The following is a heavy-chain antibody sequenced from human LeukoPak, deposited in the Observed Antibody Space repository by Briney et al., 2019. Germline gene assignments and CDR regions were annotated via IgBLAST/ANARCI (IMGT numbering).Heavy chain of an antibody. Sequence: ASVKVSCKASGYTFTGYYMHWVRQAPGQGLEWMGWINPNSGGTNYAQKFQGRVTITTDESTSTAYMELSSLRSEDTAVYYCARDRGQDEFDPWGQGTLVTVSS. J-gene: IGHJ5*02. CDR2: INPNSGGT. CDR1: GYTFTGYY. V-gene: IGHV1-2*02. CDR3: ARDRGQDEFDP.